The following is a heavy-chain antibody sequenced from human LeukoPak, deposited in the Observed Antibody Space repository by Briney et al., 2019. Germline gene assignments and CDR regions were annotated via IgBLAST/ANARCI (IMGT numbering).Heavy chain of an antibody. D-gene: IGHD3-22*01. J-gene: IGHJ4*02. CDR1: GGSISSSSYY. Sequence: PSETLSLTCTVSGGSISSSSYYWGWIRQPPGKGLEWIGSIYYSGSTYYNPSLKSRVTISVDTSKNQFSLKLSSVTAADTAVYYCASGYDSSGYYDYWGQGTLVTVSS. CDR2: IYYSGST. V-gene: IGHV4-39*07. CDR3: ASGYDSSGYYDY.